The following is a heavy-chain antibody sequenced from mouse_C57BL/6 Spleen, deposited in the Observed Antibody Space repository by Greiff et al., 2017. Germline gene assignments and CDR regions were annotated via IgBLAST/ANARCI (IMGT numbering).Heavy chain of an antibody. CDR2: ISDGGSYT. Sequence: EVKLMESGGGLVKPGGSLKLSCAASGFTFSSYAMSWVRQTPEKRLEWVATISDGGSYTYYQDNVKGRFTISRDNAKNNLYLQMSHLKSEDTAMYYCARGGQVATRYFDVWGTGTTVTVSS. CDR1: GFTFSSYA. J-gene: IGHJ1*03. D-gene: IGHD1-1*01. V-gene: IGHV5-4*03. CDR3: ARGGQVATRYFDV.